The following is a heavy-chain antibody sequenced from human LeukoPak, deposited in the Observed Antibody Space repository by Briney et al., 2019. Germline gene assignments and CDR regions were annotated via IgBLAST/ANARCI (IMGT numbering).Heavy chain of an antibody. D-gene: IGHD3-10*01. CDR2: IKQDGSEK. J-gene: IGHJ4*02. Sequence: PGGSLRLSCAASGSILSSYWMSWVRQAPGKGLEWVANIKQDGSEKNYVDSVKGRFTISRDNAENSLYLQMNSLRAEDTAVYCCARGLSTYYYGSGVYYFDYWGQGTLVTVFS. V-gene: IGHV3-7*04. CDR1: GSILSSYW. CDR3: ARGLSTYYYGSGVYYFDY.